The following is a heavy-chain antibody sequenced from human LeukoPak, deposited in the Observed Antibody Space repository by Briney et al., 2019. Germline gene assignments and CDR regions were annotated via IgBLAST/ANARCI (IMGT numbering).Heavy chain of an antibody. CDR1: GGSFSGYY. Sequence: SETLSLTCAVYGGSFSGYYWSWIRQPPGKGLEWIGEINHSGSTNYNPSLKSRVTISVDASKNQFSLKLSSETAADTAVYYCARGLWFGELPPTFGGQGTLVTVSS. D-gene: IGHD3-10*01. CDR2: INHSGST. CDR3: ARGLWFGELPPTF. V-gene: IGHV4-34*01. J-gene: IGHJ4*02.